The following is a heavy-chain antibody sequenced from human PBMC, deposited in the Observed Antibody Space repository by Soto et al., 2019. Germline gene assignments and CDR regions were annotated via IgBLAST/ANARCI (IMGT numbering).Heavy chain of an antibody. CDR1: GFNFSNHW. CDR3: ARESGDWPLNWFDP. J-gene: IGHJ5*02. Sequence: GSLSLSCAASGFNFSNHWMHWVRQRPGEGLVWVSRITSDGKSKAYAESVKGRFAISRDNAKNTLYLQMNGLTAEDTAVYYCARESGDWPLNWFDPWGLGTLVTVSS. V-gene: IGHV3-74*01. D-gene: IGHD2-21*02. CDR2: ITSDGKSK.